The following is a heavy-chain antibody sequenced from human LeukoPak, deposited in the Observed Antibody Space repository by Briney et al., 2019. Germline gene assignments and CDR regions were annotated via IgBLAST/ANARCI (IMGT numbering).Heavy chain of an antibody. CDR2: ITTSGGAK. CDR3: ASTRSSGYLTLDY. V-gene: IGHV3-48*01. D-gene: IGHD3-22*01. J-gene: IGHJ4*02. CDR1: GFTFSSYS. Sequence: GGSLRLSCADAGFTFSSYSMNWVRQAPGKGLEWISYITTSGGAKNYADSVKGRFTISRDNAENSLYLQMSSLRAEDTAAYYCASTRSSGYLTLDYWGQGTLVTVSS.